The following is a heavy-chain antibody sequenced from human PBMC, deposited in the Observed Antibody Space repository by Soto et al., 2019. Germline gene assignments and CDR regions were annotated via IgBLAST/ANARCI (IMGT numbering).Heavy chain of an antibody. Sequence: GGSLRLSCAASGFTFSSYWMHWVRQAPGKGLVWVSRINSDGSSTSYADSVKGRFTISRDNAKNTLYLQMNSLRAEDTAVYYCAGSLYTYYYDSSGYLHWGQGTLVTVSS. D-gene: IGHD3-22*01. CDR1: GFTFSSYW. V-gene: IGHV3-74*01. CDR2: INSDGSST. CDR3: AGSLYTYYYDSSGYLH. J-gene: IGHJ4*02.